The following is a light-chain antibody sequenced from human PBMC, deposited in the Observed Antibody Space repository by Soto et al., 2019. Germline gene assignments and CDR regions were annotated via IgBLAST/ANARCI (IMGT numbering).Light chain of an antibody. Sequence: EIVLTQSPGTLSLSPGERAILSCRASQSVSSNSLAWYQQKPGQAPRLLIYGASSRATGIPDRFSGSGSGTDFTLTVSRLEPEDFAAYYCQQYGSFSRTFGQGTRLEIK. V-gene: IGKV3-20*01. CDR2: GAS. CDR3: QQYGSFSRT. CDR1: QSVSSNS. J-gene: IGKJ5*01.